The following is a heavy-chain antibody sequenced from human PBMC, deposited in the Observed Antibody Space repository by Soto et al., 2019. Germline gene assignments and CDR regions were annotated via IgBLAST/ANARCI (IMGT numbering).Heavy chain of an antibody. J-gene: IGHJ6*02. V-gene: IGHV1-3*01. CDR2: INAGNGNT. CDR1: GYTFTSYA. D-gene: IGHD6-13*01. Sequence: ASVKVSCKASGYTFTSYAMHWLRQAPGQRLAWRGWINAGNGNTKYSQKCQGRVTITRDTSASTAYMELSRLRSEDTAVYYCASGNYFSSSRGEYYYGMDVWGQGTTVTVSS. CDR3: ASGNYFSSSRGEYYYGMDV.